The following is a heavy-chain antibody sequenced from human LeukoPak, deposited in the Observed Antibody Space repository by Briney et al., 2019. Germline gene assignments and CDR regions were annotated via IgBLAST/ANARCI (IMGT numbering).Heavy chain of an antibody. CDR1: GYSFTSYW. D-gene: IGHD3-10*01. CDR3: AREVTMVRGVISNWFDP. J-gene: IGHJ5*02. Sequence: GESLKISCKGSGYSFTSYWISWVCQMPGKGLEWMGRIDPSDSYTNYSPSFQGHVTISADKSISTAYLQWSSLKASDTAMYYCAREVTMVRGVISNWFDPWGQGTLVTVSS. V-gene: IGHV5-10-1*01. CDR2: IDPSDSYT.